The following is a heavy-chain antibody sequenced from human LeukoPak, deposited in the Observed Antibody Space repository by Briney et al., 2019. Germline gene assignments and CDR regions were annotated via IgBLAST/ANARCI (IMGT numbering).Heavy chain of an antibody. CDR3: ARALHGSGSYHDY. J-gene: IGHJ4*02. CDR2: ISSSSSTI. V-gene: IGHV3-48*01. D-gene: IGHD3-10*01. CDR1: GFTFSSYS. Sequence: GGSLRLSCAASGFTFSSYSMNWVRQAPGKGLEWVSYISSSSSTIYYADSVKGRFTISRDNAKYSLYLQMNSLRAEDTAVYYCARALHGSGSYHDYWGQGTLVTVFS.